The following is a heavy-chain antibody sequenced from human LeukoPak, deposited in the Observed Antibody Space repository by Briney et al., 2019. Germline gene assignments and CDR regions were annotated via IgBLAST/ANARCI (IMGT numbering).Heavy chain of an antibody. CDR1: GYSISSGYY. V-gene: IGHV4-38-2*01. CDR2: IYHSGST. D-gene: IGHD4-11*01. Sequence: PSETLSLTCAVSGYSISSGYYWGWIRQPPGKGLEWIGSIYHSGSTYYNPSLKSRVTISVDTSKNQFSLKLSSVTAADTAVYYCAFSTVTHSTFDYWGQGTLVTVSS. J-gene: IGHJ4*02. CDR3: AFSTVTHSTFDY.